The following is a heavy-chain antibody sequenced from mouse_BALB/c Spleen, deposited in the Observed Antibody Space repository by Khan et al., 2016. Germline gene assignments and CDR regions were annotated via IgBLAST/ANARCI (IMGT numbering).Heavy chain of an antibody. V-gene: IGHV2-9*02. J-gene: IGHJ3*01. Sequence: QVTLKESGPGLVVPSQSLSITCTVSGFSLTNSGVHWVRQPPRKGLDWLGVIWAGGSTDYNSALMSRLSITRDTTQNQVFLKMNSLQTDDTAMYYCARDDQDFDAWFASWGQGTLVTVSA. CDR2: IWAGGST. CDR1: GFSLTNSG. CDR3: ARDDQDFDAWFAS.